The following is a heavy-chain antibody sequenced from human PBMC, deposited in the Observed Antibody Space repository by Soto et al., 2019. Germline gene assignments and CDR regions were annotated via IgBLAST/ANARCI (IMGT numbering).Heavy chain of an antibody. CDR1: GGSISSGGYY. V-gene: IGHV4-31*03. Sequence: QVQLQESGPGLVKPSQTLSLTCTVSGGSISSGGYYWSWIRQHPGKGLEWIGYIYYSGSTYYNPSLKSRVTISVDTSKNQFSLKLSSVTAADTAVYYCARGTGEIFGVVIALYYFDYWGQGTLVTVSS. CDR2: IYYSGST. D-gene: IGHD3-3*01. J-gene: IGHJ4*02. CDR3: ARGTGEIFGVVIALYYFDY.